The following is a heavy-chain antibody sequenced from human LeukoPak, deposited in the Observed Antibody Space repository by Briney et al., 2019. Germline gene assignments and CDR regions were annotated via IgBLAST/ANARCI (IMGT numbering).Heavy chain of an antibody. J-gene: IGHJ4*02. CDR1: GFTFSSYA. CDR3: AKAGDSSGYSAGYFDY. V-gene: IGHV3-23*01. D-gene: IGHD3-22*01. Sequence: PGGSLRLSCAASGFTFSSYAMSWVRQAPGKGLEWVSAISGSGGSTYYADSVKGRFTISRDNSKNTLYLQMNSLRAEDTAVYYCAKAGDSSGYSAGYFDYWGQGTLVTVSS. CDR2: ISGSGGST.